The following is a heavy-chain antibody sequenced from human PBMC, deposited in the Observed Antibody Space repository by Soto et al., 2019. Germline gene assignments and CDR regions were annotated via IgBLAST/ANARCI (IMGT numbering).Heavy chain of an antibody. D-gene: IGHD3-10*01. CDR3: AKRRGGSGSLTPRVDF. V-gene: IGHV3-23*01. CDR2: ISGGGYTT. CDR1: GFTFNNYA. J-gene: IGHJ4*02. Sequence: EVQLLESGGGLVQPGGSLRLSCVASGFTFNNYAMNWVRQAPGKGLEWVSAISGGGYTTSYADSVKGRFTVSRDGSKNTLYLPMSSLRAEDTALYYCAKRRGGSGSLTPRVDFWGQGTLVTVSS.